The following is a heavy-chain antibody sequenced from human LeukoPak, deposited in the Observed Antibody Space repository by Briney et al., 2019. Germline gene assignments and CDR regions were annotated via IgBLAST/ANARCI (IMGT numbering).Heavy chain of an antibody. CDR3: ARDRGSYETGQLQH. CDR1: GFTFSSYG. CDR2: IWYDGSNK. J-gene: IGHJ1*01. V-gene: IGHV3-33*01. Sequence: GGSLRLSCAASGFTFSSYGMHWVRQAPGKGLEWVAVIWYDGSNKYYANSVKGRFTISRDNSKNTLYLQMNSLRAEDTAVYYCARDRGSYETGQLQHWGQGTLVTVSS. D-gene: IGHD3-22*01.